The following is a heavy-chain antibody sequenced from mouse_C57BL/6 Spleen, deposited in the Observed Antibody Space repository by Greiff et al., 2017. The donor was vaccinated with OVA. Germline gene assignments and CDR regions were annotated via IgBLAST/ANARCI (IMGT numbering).Heavy chain of an antibody. CDR3: ARSQLGRNYFDY. Sequence: EVQLQESGGGLVKPGGSLKLSCAASGFTFSSYAMSWVRQTPEKRLEWVATISDGGSYTYYPDNVKGRFTISRDNAKNNLYLQVSHLKSEDTAMYYCARSQLGRNYFDYWGQGTTLTVSS. J-gene: IGHJ2*01. CDR2: ISDGGSYT. CDR1: GFTFSSYA. V-gene: IGHV5-4*01. D-gene: IGHD4-1*02.